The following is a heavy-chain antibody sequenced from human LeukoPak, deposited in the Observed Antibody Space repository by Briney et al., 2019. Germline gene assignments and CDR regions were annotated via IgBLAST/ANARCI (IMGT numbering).Heavy chain of an antibody. CDR1: GFTFSDYY. V-gene: IGHV3-11*06. J-gene: IGHJ3*02. CDR2: ISSSSSDI. Sequence: GGSLRLSCAASGFTFSDYYMSWIRQAPGQGLEWVSSISSSSSDIYYTDSVKGRFTISRDNAKNSLYLQMNSLRAEDTAVYYCVTDYGGSSGAFDIWGQGTMVTVSS. CDR3: VTDYGGSSGAFDI. D-gene: IGHD4-23*01.